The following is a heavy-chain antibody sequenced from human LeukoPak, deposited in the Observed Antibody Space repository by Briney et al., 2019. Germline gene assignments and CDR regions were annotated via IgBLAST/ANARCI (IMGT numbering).Heavy chain of an antibody. Sequence: GGSLRLSCVASGFSFSSYGMSWVRQAPGKGLEWVSVISGGDGSTYYADSVKGRFTISRDNSKNTLYLQMNSLRGEDTAVYYCAKGRGSSTWNTFDYWGQGTLVTVSS. CDR3: AKGRGSSTWNTFDY. J-gene: IGHJ4*02. CDR1: GFSFSSYG. D-gene: IGHD2-2*01. V-gene: IGHV3-23*01. CDR2: ISGGDGST.